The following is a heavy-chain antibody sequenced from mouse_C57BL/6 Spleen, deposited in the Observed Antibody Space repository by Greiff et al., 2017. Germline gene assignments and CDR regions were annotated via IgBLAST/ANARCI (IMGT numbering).Heavy chain of an antibody. J-gene: IGHJ1*03. CDR2: ISSGGDYL. CDR1: GFTFSSYA. Sequence: EVQGVESGEGLVKPGGSLKLSCAASGFTFSSYAMSWVRQTPEKRLEWVAYISSGGDYLYYADTVTGRFTISRDNARNTLYLQMSSLKSEDTAMYYCTRGRFTTVVATRYFDVWGTGTTVTVSS. D-gene: IGHD1-1*01. CDR3: TRGRFTTVVATRYFDV. V-gene: IGHV5-9-1*02.